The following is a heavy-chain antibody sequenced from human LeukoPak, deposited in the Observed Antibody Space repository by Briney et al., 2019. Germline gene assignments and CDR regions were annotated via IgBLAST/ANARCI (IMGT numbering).Heavy chain of an antibody. V-gene: IGHV3-23*01. CDR1: GFTFGSYA. D-gene: IGHD2-2*01. CDR3: AKASCSSSSCYGDY. Sequence: GGSLRLSCAASGFTFGSYAMSWVRQAPGKGLEWVSTLNSGGDITHYADSVKGRFTISRHNSKNTLFLQMNSLRAEDTAVYYCAKASCSSSSCYGDYWGQGTLVTVSS. J-gene: IGHJ4*02. CDR2: LNSGGDIT.